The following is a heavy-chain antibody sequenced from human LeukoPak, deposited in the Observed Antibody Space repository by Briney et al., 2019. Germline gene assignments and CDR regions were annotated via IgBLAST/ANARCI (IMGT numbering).Heavy chain of an antibody. J-gene: IGHJ1*01. CDR2: IQSKIDGGAA. V-gene: IGHV3-15*01. CDR1: GFTFSNAW. Sequence: PGGSLRLSCAVSGFTFSNAWMSWVRQAPGKGLEWLGRIQSKIDGGAADYAAPVKGRFTISRDDSKNTLYLQMNSLKTEDTAVYYCSTDGRRGWLQYFQYWGQGTLVTVSS. D-gene: IGHD6-19*01. CDR3: STDGRRGWLQYFQY.